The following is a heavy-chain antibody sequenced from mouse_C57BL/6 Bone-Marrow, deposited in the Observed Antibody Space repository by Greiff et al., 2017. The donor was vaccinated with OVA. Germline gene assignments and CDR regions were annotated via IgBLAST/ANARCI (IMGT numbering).Heavy chain of an antibody. CDR3: ASPYDYSWFAY. CDR1: GFTFSSYG. Sequence: EVKLVESGGDLVKPGGSLKLSCAASGFTFSSYGMSWVRQTPDKRLEWVATISSGGSYTYYPDSVKGRFTISRDNAKNTLYLQMSSLKSEDTAMYYCASPYDYSWFAYWGQGTLVTVSA. CDR2: ISSGGSYT. D-gene: IGHD2-4*01. V-gene: IGHV5-6*02. J-gene: IGHJ3*01.